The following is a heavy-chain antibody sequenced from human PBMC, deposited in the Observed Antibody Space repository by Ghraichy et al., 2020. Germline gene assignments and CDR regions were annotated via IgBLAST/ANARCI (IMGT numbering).Heavy chain of an antibody. J-gene: IGHJ6*02. CDR2: IWYDGSNK. D-gene: IGHD6-13*01. CDR1: GFTFSSYG. CDR3: ARDPKYRAAAGGYYYYYGMDV. V-gene: IGHV3-33*01. Sequence: GGSLRLSCAASGFTFSSYGMHWVRQAPGKGLEWVAVIWYDGSNKYYADSVKGRFTISRDNSKNTLYLQMNSLRAEDTAVYYCARDPKYRAAAGGYYYYYGMDVWGQGTPVTVSS.